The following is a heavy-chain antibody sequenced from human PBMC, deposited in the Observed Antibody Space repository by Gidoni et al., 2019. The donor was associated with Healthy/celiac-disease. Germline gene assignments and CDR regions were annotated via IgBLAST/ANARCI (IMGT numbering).Heavy chain of an antibody. J-gene: IGHJ4*02. D-gene: IGHD6-19*01. CDR3: ARSYSSGWYGVRY. CDR2: INHSGST. Sequence: QVQLQQWGAGLLKPSETLSITCAVYGGSFSGYYWSWIRQPPGKGLEWIGEINHSGSTNYNPSLKSRVTISVDTSKNQFSLKLSSVTAADTAVYYCARSYSSGWYGVRYWGQGTLVTVSS. CDR1: GGSFSGYY. V-gene: IGHV4-34*01.